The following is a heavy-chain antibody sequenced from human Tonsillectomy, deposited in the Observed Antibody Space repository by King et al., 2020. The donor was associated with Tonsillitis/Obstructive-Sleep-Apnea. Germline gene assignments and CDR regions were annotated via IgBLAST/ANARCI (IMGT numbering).Heavy chain of an antibody. CDR3: ARPHSSGWYYYGMGV. Sequence: QLVQSGAEVKKPGESLRISCKASGYSFTSYWINWVRQMPGKGLEWMGRIDPSDSYTNYSPSFQGHVTISADKSISTAYLQWSSLKASDTAMYYCARPHSSGWYYYGMGVWGQGTTATVSS. J-gene: IGHJ6*02. CDR1: GYSFTSYW. CDR2: IDPSDSYT. D-gene: IGHD6-19*01. V-gene: IGHV5-10-1*03.